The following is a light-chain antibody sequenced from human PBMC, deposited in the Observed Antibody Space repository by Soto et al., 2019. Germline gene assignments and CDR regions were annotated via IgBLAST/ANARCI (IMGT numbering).Light chain of an antibody. Sequence: MSQSPSALSASVEDRAIITCRASQSISNHLNWYQQKPGKAPKLLIFAASSWQSGVPSRFSGSRPGPDFTLTISSLQPEDFATYYCQQSYSSPPTFGQGTNVDI. CDR3: QQSYSSPPT. J-gene: IGKJ1*01. CDR2: AAS. V-gene: IGKV1-39*01. CDR1: QSISNH.